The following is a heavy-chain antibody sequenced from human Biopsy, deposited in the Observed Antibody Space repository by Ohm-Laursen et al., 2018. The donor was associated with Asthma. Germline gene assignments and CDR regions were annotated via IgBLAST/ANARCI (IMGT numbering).Heavy chain of an antibody. CDR1: GYTLTDLS. CDR2: HDHEEGGT. V-gene: IGHV1-24*01. J-gene: IGHJ4*02. Sequence: ASVKVSCKIYGYTLTDLSMHWVRQAPGQGLEWMGGHDHEEGGTVNARRFQGRVTMTEDTSTDTAYMEMTSLISDDTAVYYCASDFPKDYVRYNFQFWGQGTLVTVSS. CDR3: ASDFPKDYVRYNFQF. D-gene: IGHD4-17*01.